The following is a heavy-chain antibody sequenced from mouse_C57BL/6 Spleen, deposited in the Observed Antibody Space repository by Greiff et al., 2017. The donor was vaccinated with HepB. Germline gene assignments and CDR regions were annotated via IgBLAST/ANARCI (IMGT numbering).Heavy chain of an antibody. J-gene: IGHJ3*01. V-gene: IGHV8-12*01. CDR2: IYWDDDK. Sequence: QVTLKESGPGILQSSQTLSLTCSFSGFSLSTSGMGVSWIRQPSGKGLEWLAHIYWDDDKRYNPSLKSRLTISKDTPRNQVFLKITSVDTADTATYYCARSDYYGSSAWFAYWGQGTLVTVSA. CDR3: ARSDYYGSSAWFAY. D-gene: IGHD1-1*01. CDR1: GFSLSTSGMG.